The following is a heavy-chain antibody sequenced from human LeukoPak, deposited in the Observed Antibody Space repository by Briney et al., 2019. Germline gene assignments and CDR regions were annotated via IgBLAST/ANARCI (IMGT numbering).Heavy chain of an antibody. CDR3: ARSAADRSTSLYFQH. Sequence: GESLKISCKSSGFSFTSFWIGWVRQMPGKDLEWMGIIYPGDSDTRYSPSFQGQVTISADRPTSTAYLQWSRLKASDTAIYYCARSAADRSTSLYFQHWGQGTLVTVSS. V-gene: IGHV5-51*04. D-gene: IGHD2/OR15-2a*01. CDR2: IYPGDSDT. J-gene: IGHJ1*01. CDR1: GFSFTSFW.